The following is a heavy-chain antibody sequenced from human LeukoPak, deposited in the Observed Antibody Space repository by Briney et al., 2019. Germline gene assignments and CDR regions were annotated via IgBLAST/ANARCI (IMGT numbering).Heavy chain of an antibody. V-gene: IGHV3-21*01. Sequence: PGGSLRLSCAASGFTFSSYSMNWVRQAPGKGLEWVSSISSSSSYIYYADSVKGRFTTSRDNAKNSLYLQMNSLRAEDTAVYYCARVVAVAGRAFDIWGQGTMVTVSS. CDR2: ISSSSSYI. CDR3: ARVVAVAGRAFDI. J-gene: IGHJ3*02. D-gene: IGHD6-19*01. CDR1: GFTFSSYS.